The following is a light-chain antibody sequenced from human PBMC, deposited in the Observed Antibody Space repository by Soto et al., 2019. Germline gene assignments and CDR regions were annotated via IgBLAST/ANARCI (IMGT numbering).Light chain of an antibody. CDR1: QSISSD. V-gene: IGKV3-11*01. CDR2: GAS. Sequence: EIVMNQSPATLSVSPGERATLSCRASQSISSDLAWYQQKPGQAPRLVIQGASTRATGIPARFSGSGSGTDFTLTISSLEPEDFAVYYCQQRSNLLTFGGGTKVDNK. J-gene: IGKJ4*01. CDR3: QQRSNLLT.